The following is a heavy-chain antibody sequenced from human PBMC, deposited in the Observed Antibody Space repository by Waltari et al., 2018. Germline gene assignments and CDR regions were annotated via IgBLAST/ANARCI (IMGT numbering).Heavy chain of an antibody. CDR3: ARGGYCSSTSCYIPRYFDL. V-gene: IGHV3-74*01. CDR2: INSDGSST. J-gene: IGHJ2*01. Sequence: EVQLVESGGGLVQPGGSLRLSCAASGFTFSSYWLLWVRQVPGKGLVWVSRINSDGSSTGNADSVKGRFTISRDSAKNTLYLQMNSLRAEDTAVYYCARGGYCSSTSCYIPRYFDLWGRGTLVIVSS. D-gene: IGHD2-2*02. CDR1: GFTFSSYW.